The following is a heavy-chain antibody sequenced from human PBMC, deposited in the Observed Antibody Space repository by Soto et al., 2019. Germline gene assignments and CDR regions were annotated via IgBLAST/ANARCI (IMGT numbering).Heavy chain of an antibody. D-gene: IGHD5-12*01. V-gene: IGHV4-59*01. CDR2: IYYSGST. Sequence: QVQLQESGPGLVKPSETLSLTCTVSGGSISSYYWSWIRQPPGKGLEWIGYIYYSGSTNYNPSLKSRVTISVDTSKNQFSLKLSSVTAADTAVYYCARTESDSGYDSMVFDYWGQGTLVTVSS. CDR3: ARTESDSGYDSMVFDY. CDR1: GGSISSYY. J-gene: IGHJ4*02.